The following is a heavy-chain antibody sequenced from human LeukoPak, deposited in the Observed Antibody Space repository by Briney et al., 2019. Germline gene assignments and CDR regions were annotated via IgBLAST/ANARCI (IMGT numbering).Heavy chain of an antibody. CDR2: INWNGAWT. V-gene: IGHV3-20*04. D-gene: IGHD3-22*01. CDR1: GFKIDDYG. Sequence: GGSLGLSCAASGFKIDDYGMSWVRQAPGKGLEWVCDINWNGAWTGYADSVKGRFTISRDNAKNSLYLQMNRLRAEDTAVYYCAGYYYDSSRGFDLWGQGTLVTVSA. J-gene: IGHJ5*02. CDR3: AGYYYDSSRGFDL.